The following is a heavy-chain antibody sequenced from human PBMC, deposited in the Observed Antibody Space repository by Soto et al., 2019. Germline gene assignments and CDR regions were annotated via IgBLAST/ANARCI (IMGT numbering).Heavy chain of an antibody. D-gene: IGHD3-22*01. Sequence: QVQLVQSGVEVKKPGASVKVSCKASGYTFTSYGISWVRQAPGQGLEWMAWISAYNGNTKYAQKVQGRVTMTTDTSTSTAYLELRSLRSDDTAVYYCARVPNDRMRWFDPWGQGTLVTVSS. CDR1: GYTFTSYG. CDR2: ISAYNGNT. CDR3: ARVPNDRMRWFDP. J-gene: IGHJ5*02. V-gene: IGHV1-18*01.